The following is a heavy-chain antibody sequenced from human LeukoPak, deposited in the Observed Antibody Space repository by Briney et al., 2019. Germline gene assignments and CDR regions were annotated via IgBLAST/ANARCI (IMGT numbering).Heavy chain of an antibody. V-gene: IGHV3-7*01. CDR1: GFTFSSYS. CDR3: ARDRIVVVVYGMDV. Sequence: GGSLRLSCAASGFTFSSYSMNWVRQAPGKGLEWVANIKQDGSEKYYVDSVKGRFTISRDNAKNSLYLQMNSLRAEDTAVYYCARDRIVVVVYGMDVWGQGTTVTVSS. D-gene: IGHD2-15*01. J-gene: IGHJ6*02. CDR2: IKQDGSEK.